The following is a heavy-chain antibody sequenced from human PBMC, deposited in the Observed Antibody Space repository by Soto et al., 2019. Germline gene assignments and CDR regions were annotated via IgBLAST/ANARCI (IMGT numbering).Heavy chain of an antibody. CDR2: ISSSGSTI. CDR1: GFTFSDYY. CDR3: ARELEPSDYYYYGMDV. V-gene: IGHV3-11*01. Sequence: GSLRLSCAASGFTFSDYYMSWIRQAPGKGLEWVSYISSSGSTIYYADSVKGRFTISRDNAKNSLYLQMNSLRAEDTAVYYCARELEPSDYYYYGMDVWGQGTTVTVSS. J-gene: IGHJ6*02.